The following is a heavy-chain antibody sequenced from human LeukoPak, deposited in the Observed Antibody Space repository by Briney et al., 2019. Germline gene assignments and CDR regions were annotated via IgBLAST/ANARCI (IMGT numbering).Heavy chain of an antibody. J-gene: IGHJ6*03. CDR2: INHSGST. Sequence: SETLSLTCAVYGGSFSGYYWSWFAKPPGKGLEGIGEINHSGSTNYNPSLKSRVTISVDTSKNQFSLKLSSVTAADTAVYYCASGRRRGNYYMDVWGKGTTVTVSS. CDR1: GGSFSGYY. CDR3: ASGRRRGNYYMDV. V-gene: IGHV4-34*01. D-gene: IGHD3-10*01.